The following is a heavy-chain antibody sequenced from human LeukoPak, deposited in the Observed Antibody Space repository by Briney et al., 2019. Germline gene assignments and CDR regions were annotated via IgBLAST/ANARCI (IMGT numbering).Heavy chain of an antibody. Sequence: ASVKVSCKASGYTFTSYVSSWVRQAPGQGLEWMGWISAYSGNTNYAQKLQGRVTMTTDTSTSTAYMELRSLRSDDTAVYYCARVGSGEDIVVVPAARGGYYYYYGMDVWGQGTTVTVSS. D-gene: IGHD2-2*01. V-gene: IGHV1-18*01. CDR2: ISAYSGNT. CDR1: GYTFTSYV. J-gene: IGHJ6*02. CDR3: ARVGSGEDIVVVPAARGGYYYYYGMDV.